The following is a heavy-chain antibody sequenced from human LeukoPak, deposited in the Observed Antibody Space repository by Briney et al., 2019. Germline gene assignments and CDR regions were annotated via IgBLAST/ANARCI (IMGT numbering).Heavy chain of an antibody. D-gene: IGHD3-10*01. J-gene: IGHJ3*02. CDR3: ARLILVRGVIIGNDAFDI. CDR2: IIPIFDTG. Sequence: GASVKVSCKASGGTFSRYAISWVRQAPGQGLEWMGGIIPIFDTGNYTHNFQGRVTITADESTNTAYMELSSLRSEDTAVYYCARLILVRGVIIGNDAFDIWGQGTMVTVSS. CDR1: GGTFSRYA. V-gene: IGHV1-69*13.